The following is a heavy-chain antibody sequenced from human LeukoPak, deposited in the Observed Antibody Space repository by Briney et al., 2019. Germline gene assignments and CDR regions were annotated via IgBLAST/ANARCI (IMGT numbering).Heavy chain of an antibody. CDR1: GFTFSSYG. CDR3: ARGLYDFWSGYPHVLGY. Sequence: GRSLRLSCAASGFTFSSYGMHWARQAPGKGLEWVAVIWYDGSNKYYADSVKGRFTISRDNSKNTLYLQMNSLRAEDTAVYYCARGLYDFWSGYPHVLGYWGQGTLVTVSS. CDR2: IWYDGSNK. V-gene: IGHV3-33*01. D-gene: IGHD3-3*01. J-gene: IGHJ4*02.